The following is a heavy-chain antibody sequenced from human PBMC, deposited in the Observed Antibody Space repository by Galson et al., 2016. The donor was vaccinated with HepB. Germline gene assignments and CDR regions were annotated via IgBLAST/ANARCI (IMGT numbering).Heavy chain of an antibody. CDR1: GGSLSGYW. CDR2: IDHSGST. J-gene: IGHJ1*01. CDR3: ARYSSSWSKYFQL. D-gene: IGHD2-15*01. Sequence: SETLSLTCAVTGGSLSGYWWSWIRQPPGKGLEWVGDIDHSGSTKFNPSLKSRFTISVDTSKNQFSLRLTSVTAADTALYFCARYSSSWSKYFQLWGRGSQVVVSS. V-gene: IGHV4-34*01.